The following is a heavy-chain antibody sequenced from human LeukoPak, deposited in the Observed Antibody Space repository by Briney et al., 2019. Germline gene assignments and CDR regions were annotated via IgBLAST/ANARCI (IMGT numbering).Heavy chain of an antibody. D-gene: IGHD5-12*01. Sequence: SETLSLTCTVSGGSISSSSYYWGWIRQPPGKGLEWIGSIYYSGSTYYNPSLKSRVTFSVNTSKNHFSLKLYSVTAADTAVYYCARAALRTPLTYFDYWGQGTLVTVSS. CDR1: GGSISSSSYY. J-gene: IGHJ4*02. CDR3: ARAALRTPLTYFDY. V-gene: IGHV4-39*07. CDR2: IYYSGST.